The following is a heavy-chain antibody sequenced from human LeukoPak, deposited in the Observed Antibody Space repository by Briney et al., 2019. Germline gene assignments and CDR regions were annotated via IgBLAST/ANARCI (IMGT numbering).Heavy chain of an antibody. CDR1: GFTFSSYS. CDR3: ARPVYCSSTSCYAAFDY. CDR2: ISSSSSYI. V-gene: IGHV3-21*01. J-gene: IGHJ4*02. Sequence: GGSLRLSCAASGFTFSSYSMNWVRQAPGKGLEWVSSISSSSSYIYYADSVKGRFTISRDNAKNSLYLQMNSLRAEDTAVYYCARPVYCSSTSCYAAFDYWGQGTLVTVSS. D-gene: IGHD2-2*01.